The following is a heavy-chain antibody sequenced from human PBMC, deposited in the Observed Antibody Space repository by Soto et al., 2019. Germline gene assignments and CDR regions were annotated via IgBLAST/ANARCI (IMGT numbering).Heavy chain of an antibody. D-gene: IGHD3-3*01. CDR3: ARGGEGLRFLEWLLYLDY. CDR1: GYTFTGYY. V-gene: IGHV1-2*04. CDR2: INPNSGGT. Sequence: QVQLVQSGAEVKKPGASVKVSCKASGYTFTGYYMHWVRQAPGQGLEWMGWINPNSGGTNYAQKFQGWVTMTRDTSISKAYMERSRLRSDDTAVYYCARGGEGLRFLEWLLYLDYWGQGTLVTVSS. J-gene: IGHJ4*02.